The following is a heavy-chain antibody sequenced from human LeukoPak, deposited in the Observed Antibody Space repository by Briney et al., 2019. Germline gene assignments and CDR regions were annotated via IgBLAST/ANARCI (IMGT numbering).Heavy chain of an antibody. J-gene: IGHJ6*02. Sequence: QSGGSLRLPCAAPGFTFSSYAMSWVRQAPGKGLQWVSAISGSGGSTYYADSVKGRFTISRDNSKNTLYLQMNSLRAEDTAVYYCAKDIVATFPYYYYGMDVWGQGTTVTVSS. CDR3: AKDIVATFPYYYYGMDV. CDR1: GFTFSSYA. D-gene: IGHD5-12*01. CDR2: ISGSGGST. V-gene: IGHV3-23*01.